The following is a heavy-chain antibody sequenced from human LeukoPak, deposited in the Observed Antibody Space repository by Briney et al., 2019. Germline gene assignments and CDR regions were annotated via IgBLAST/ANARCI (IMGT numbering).Heavy chain of an antibody. CDR2: INQDGREK. D-gene: IGHD6-19*01. CDR3: ARYGNGAWLAHYSFDI. Sequence: GGSLRLSCAASGITFSSYGMHWVRQAPGKGLEWVANINQDGREKYFVDSVKGRFAISRDNAMNSLYLQMYSLRAEDTAVYYCARYGNGAWLAHYSFDIWGQGTMVTVSS. CDR1: GITFSSYG. V-gene: IGHV3-7*01. J-gene: IGHJ3*02.